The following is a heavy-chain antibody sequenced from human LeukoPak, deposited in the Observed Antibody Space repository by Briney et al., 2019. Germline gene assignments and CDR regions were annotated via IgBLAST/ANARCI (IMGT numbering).Heavy chain of an antibody. Sequence: GGSLRLSCAASGFTFSSYSVNWVRQAPGKGLEWVSSISSSSGHIYYADSAKGRFTISRDNAKNSLYLQMSSLRAEDTAVYYCAREGRYGYSYGDYWGQETLVTVSS. J-gene: IGHJ4*02. D-gene: IGHD5-18*01. V-gene: IGHV3-21*01. CDR2: ISSSSGHI. CDR1: GFTFSSYS. CDR3: AREGRYGYSYGDY.